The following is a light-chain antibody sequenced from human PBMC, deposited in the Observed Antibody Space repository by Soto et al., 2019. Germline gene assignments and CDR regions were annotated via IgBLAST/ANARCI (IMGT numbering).Light chain of an antibody. CDR1: QSVSSTY. J-gene: IGKJ4*01. CDR3: QQYGSSPLT. V-gene: IGKV3-20*01. Sequence: EIVLTQSPGTLSLSPWERASLSCRASQSVSSTYLAWYQQKPGQAPRLLIYGASSRATGIPDRFSGSGSGTDFTLTISRLEPEDFAVYYCQQYGSSPLTFGGGTKVDI. CDR2: GAS.